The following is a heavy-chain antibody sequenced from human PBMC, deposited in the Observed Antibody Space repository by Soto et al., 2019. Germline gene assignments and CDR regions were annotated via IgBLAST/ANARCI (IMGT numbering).Heavy chain of an antibody. CDR2: IIPMYNKP. J-gene: IGHJ6*02. D-gene: IGHD4-4*01. V-gene: IGHV1-69*01. CDR1: GGTFTTYA. CDR3: ARGYSGGYYYAMDV. Sequence: QVQLVQSGAEVKKPGSSVRVSCQASGGTFTTYAFSWVRQAPGQGLEWMGGIIPMYNKPNYAPNFLGRVTISADPSTSTAYMELTTLRSEDTAVYFCARGYSGGYYYAMDVWGQGTTVTVSS.